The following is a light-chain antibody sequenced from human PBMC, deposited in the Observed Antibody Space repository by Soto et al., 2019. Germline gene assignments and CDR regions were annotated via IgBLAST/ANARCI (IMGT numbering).Light chain of an antibody. CDR3: QQRYNWPQT. Sequence: EVVLTQSPDTLSLSPGERANLSCRTSQSVSRTLAWYQQKSGQAPRLLIDAASNRATGIPTRFSGSGSGTDFTLTISSLEPEDFAVYYCQQRYNWPQTFGQGIKVEIK. J-gene: IGKJ1*01. CDR1: QSVSRT. V-gene: IGKV3-11*01. CDR2: AAS.